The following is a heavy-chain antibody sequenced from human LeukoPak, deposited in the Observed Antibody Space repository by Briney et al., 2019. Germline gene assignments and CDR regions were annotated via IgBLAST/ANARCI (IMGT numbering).Heavy chain of an antibody. V-gene: IGHV1-2*02. Sequence: EASVKVSCKASGYTFTGYYMHWVRQAPGQGLEWMGWINPNSGGTNYAQKFQGRVTMTRDTSISTAYMELSRLRSDDTAVYYCAREMTTVTTYSFGWFDPWGQGTLVTVSS. CDR2: INPNSGGT. CDR1: GYTFTGYY. J-gene: IGHJ5*02. D-gene: IGHD4-17*01. CDR3: AREMTTVTTYSFGWFDP.